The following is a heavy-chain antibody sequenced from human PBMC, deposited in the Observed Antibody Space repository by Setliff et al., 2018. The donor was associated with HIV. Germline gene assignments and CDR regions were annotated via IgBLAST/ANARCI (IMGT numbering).Heavy chain of an antibody. Sequence: GGSLRLSCAASGFTFNIYAMNWVRQVPGKGLEWVSHITSGSSTIYYADSVKGRFTTSRDNARNSLYLEMNSLRADDTAVYYCARDFCGSSCSSGYGYFDHWGQGTLVTVSS. CDR2: ITSGSSTI. CDR1: GFTFNIYA. D-gene: IGHD2-15*01. J-gene: IGHJ4*02. V-gene: IGHV3-48*01. CDR3: ARDFCGSSCSSGYGYFDH.